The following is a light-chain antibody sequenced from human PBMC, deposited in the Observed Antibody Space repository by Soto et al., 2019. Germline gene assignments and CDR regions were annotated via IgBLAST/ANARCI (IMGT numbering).Light chain of an antibody. J-gene: IGLJ3*02. CDR2: SNN. V-gene: IGLV1-44*01. CDR3: AAWDDSLNGRGV. CDR1: SSNIGSNT. Sequence: QSVLTQPPSASGTPGQRVTISCSGSSSNIGSNTVNWYQQLPGTAPKLLIYSNNQRPSGVPDRFSGSKSGTSASLAISGLQSEDEADYSCAAWDDSLNGRGVFGGGTKLTVL.